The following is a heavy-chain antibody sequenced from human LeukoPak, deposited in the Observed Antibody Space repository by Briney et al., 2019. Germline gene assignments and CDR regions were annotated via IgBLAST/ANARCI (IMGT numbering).Heavy chain of an antibody. D-gene: IGHD1-26*01. CDR1: RFIFSKYA. V-gene: IGHV3-23*01. CDR3: ENPDGLESGTSNYAFHV. J-gene: IGHJ3*01. CDR2: IRASGVYT. Sequence: GGSLRLSCAASRFIFSKYAMSWVRQAPGKGLEWVSGIRASGVYTYYADSVKGRFTVSRDNYKSTLYLQIDSMRADDTAVYYCENPDGLESGTSNYAFHVWGQGTMVTVSS.